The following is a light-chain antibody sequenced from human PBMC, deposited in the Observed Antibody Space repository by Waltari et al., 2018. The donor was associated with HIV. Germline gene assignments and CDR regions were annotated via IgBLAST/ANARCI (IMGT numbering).Light chain of an antibody. CDR3: SPFTSDSTWV. CDR2: EVL. CDR1: SSDVGSYNR. Sequence: QSALTQPPSVSGSPGQTVTISCSGTSSDVGSYNRVSWYKQPPGTAPKVIIYEVLNRPSGFPDLFLGSKSGNTPSLIILGLQAEAEADFYCSPFTSDSTWVFGGGPKLTVL. J-gene: IGLJ2*01. V-gene: IGLV2-18*02.